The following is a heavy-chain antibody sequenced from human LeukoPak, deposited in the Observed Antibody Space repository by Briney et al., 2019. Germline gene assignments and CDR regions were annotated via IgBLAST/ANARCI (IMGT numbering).Heavy chain of an antibody. V-gene: IGHV3-23*01. CDR2: IRGSGGGT. D-gene: IGHD4-17*01. Sequence: GGSLGLSCAASGITFSTYAMTWVRQAPGKGLEWVSSIRGSGGGTDYADSVKGRFTISRDNSRDTLFLQMNSLRAEDTALYYCTRDPNGDYVGAFDMWGPGTMVTVSS. J-gene: IGHJ3*02. CDR1: GITFSTYA. CDR3: TRDPNGDYVGAFDM.